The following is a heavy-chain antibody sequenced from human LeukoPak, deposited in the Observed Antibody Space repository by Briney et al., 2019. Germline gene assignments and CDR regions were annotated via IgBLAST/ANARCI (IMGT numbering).Heavy chain of an antibody. V-gene: IGHV3-21*01. Sequence: GGSLRLSCAASGFTFSSYSMNWVRQAPGKGLEWVSSISSSSSYIYYADSVKGRFTISRDNAKNSLYLQINSLRAEDTAVYYCARVKGYQLLSGMDVWGQGTTVSVSS. J-gene: IGHJ6*02. CDR2: ISSSSSYI. D-gene: IGHD2-2*01. CDR3: ARVKGYQLLSGMDV. CDR1: GFTFSSYS.